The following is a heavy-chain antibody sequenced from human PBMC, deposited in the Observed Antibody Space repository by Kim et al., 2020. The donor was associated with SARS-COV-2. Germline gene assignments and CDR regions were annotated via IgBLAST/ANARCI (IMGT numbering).Heavy chain of an antibody. V-gene: IGHV4-59*13. J-gene: IGHJ6*02. CDR2: IYYSGST. Sequence: SETLSLTCTVSGGSISSYYWSWIRQPPGKGLEWIGYIYYSGSTNYNPSLKSRVTISVDTSKNQFSLKLSSVTAADTAVYYCARVIHGSVFGEEDYYYYYGMDVWGQGTTVTVSS. CDR3: ARVIHGSVFGEEDYYYYYGMDV. D-gene: IGHD3-10*02. CDR1: GGSISSYY.